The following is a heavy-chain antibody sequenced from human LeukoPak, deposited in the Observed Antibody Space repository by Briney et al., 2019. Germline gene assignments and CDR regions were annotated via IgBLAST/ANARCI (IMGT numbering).Heavy chain of an antibody. D-gene: IGHD2-15*01. V-gene: IGHV4-31*03. CDR1: GGSISSGDYY. CDR3: ARGVLVNNGMGGGYDY. Sequence: SETLSLTRTVSGGSISSGDYYWSWIRQHPGKGLEWIGYTHYSGNAYYNPSLKSRVTISVDTSKSQFSLKLSSVTAADTAVYYCARGVLVNNGMGGGYDYWGQGTQVTVSS. J-gene: IGHJ4*02. CDR2: THYSGNA.